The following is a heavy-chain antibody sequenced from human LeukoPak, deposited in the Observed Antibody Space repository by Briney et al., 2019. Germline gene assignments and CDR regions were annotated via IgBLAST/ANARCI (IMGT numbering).Heavy chain of an antibody. CDR1: GGSISSYW. D-gene: IGHD2-21*01. V-gene: IGHV4-4*07. CDR3: ARAGDTISSYRFDY. Sequence: PSETLSLNCSVSGGSISSYWWSWIRQPPGKGLEFIGRIYTTGTTNYNPSLKRRGFMSVDTYKNKFSLELRSVTAADTAVYFCARAGDTISSYRFDYWGQGALVTVSS. CDR2: IYTTGTT. J-gene: IGHJ4*02.